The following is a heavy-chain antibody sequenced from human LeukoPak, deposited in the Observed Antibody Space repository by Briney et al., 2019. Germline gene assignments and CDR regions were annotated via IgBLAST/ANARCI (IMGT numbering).Heavy chain of an antibody. Sequence: GESLKISFKGSGYSFTSYWISWVRPMPGKGLGWMGRIDPSDSYTNYSPSFQGHVTISADKSISTAYLQWSSLKASDTAMYYCARHLPEGLDPWGQGTLVTVSS. D-gene: IGHD1-14*01. V-gene: IGHV5-10-1*01. CDR3: ARHLPEGLDP. CDR1: GYSFTSYW. CDR2: IDPSDSYT. J-gene: IGHJ5*01.